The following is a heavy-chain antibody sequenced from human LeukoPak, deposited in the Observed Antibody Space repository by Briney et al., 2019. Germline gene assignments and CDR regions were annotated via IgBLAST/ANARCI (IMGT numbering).Heavy chain of an antibody. CDR2: ISYIGST. Sequence: SETLSLTCAVSGDSFSSHYWTWIRQSPGKGLEWLGYISYIGSTNYNPSLKSRVTISIDTPKNQFSLKLRSVTAADTAVYYCARDLVTVTKGFDIWGQGTMVSVSS. D-gene: IGHD4-17*01. CDR1: GDSFSSHY. J-gene: IGHJ3*02. CDR3: ARDLVTVTKGFDI. V-gene: IGHV4-59*11.